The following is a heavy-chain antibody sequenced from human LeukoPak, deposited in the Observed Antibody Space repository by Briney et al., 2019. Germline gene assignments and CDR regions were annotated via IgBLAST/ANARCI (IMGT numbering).Heavy chain of an antibody. V-gene: IGHV3-48*02. D-gene: IGHD3-10*01. CDR3: ARGSGNSFDY. CDR2: ISSSSSAM. Sequence: GGSLRLSCAASGFTFSSYGMHWVRQAPGKGLEWVSYISSSSSAMYYADSMKGRFTISRDNAKNSLYLQMNNLRDEDTAVYYCARGSGNSFDYWGQGALVTVSS. CDR1: GFTFSSYG. J-gene: IGHJ4*02.